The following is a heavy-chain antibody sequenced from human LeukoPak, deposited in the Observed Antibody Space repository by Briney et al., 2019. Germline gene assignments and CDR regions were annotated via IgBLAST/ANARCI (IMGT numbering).Heavy chain of an antibody. CDR3: ARQVRGVTLFDY. V-gene: IGHV1-2*06. J-gene: IGHJ4*02. CDR1: GYTFTGYY. D-gene: IGHD3-10*01. Sequence: ASVKVSCKASGYTFTGYYMHWVRQAPGQGLEWMGRINPNSGGTNYAQKFQGRVTMTRDTSISTAYMELSRLRSDDTAVYYCARQVRGVTLFDYWGQGTLVTVPS. CDR2: INPNSGGT.